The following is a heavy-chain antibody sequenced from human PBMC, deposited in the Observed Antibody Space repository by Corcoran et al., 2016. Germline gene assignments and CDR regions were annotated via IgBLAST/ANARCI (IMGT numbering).Heavy chain of an antibody. D-gene: IGHD2-15*01. CDR2: ISYDGSNK. CDR1: GFTFSSYG. V-gene: IGHV3-30*18. J-gene: IGHJ4*02. Sequence: QVQLVESGGGVVPPGRSLRLSCAASGFTFSSYGMHWVRQAPGKGLEWVAVISYDGSNKYYADSVKGRFTISRDNSKNTLYLQMNSLRAEDTAGYDCAKGFGAATTFFDYWGQGTLVTVSS. CDR3: AKGFGAATTFFDY.